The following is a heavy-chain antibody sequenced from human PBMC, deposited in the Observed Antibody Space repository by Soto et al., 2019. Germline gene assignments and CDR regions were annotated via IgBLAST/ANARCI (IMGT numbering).Heavy chain of an antibody. CDR1: GFTFSSYA. V-gene: IGHV3-23*01. J-gene: IGHJ4*02. Sequence: PGGSLRLSCAASGFTFSSYAMRWVRQAPGKGLEWVSAISDSGGSTYYADSVKGRFTISRDNSKNTLYMQMNSLRAEDTAVYYCAKQNSGSYYALDYWGQGTLVTVSS. D-gene: IGHD1-26*01. CDR2: ISDSGGST. CDR3: AKQNSGSYYALDY.